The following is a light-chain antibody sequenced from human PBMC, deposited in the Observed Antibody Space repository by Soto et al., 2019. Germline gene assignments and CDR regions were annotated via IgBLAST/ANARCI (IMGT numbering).Light chain of an antibody. J-gene: IGLJ1*01. CDR3: QVWDNGSDHYV. V-gene: IGLV3-21*02. CDR1: HVGSKN. Sequence: SYELTQPPSVSVAPGQTARITCGGNHVGSKNVHWYQQKPGRAPVLVVYADSARPSGIPERFSGSNSVNTATLTISSVEAGDEADYYCQVWDNGSDHYVFGTGTKLTV. CDR2: ADS.